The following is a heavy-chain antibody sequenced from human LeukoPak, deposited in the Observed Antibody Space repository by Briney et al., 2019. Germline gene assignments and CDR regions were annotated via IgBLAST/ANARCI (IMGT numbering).Heavy chain of an antibody. CDR3: ARDTTVRGVFTTRYYYYYYGMDV. Sequence: SETLSLTCTVSGVSVSSGSYYWSWIRQPPGKGLEWIGYIYYSGSTNYNPSLKSRVTISVDTSKNQFSLKLSSVTAADTAVYYCARDTTVRGVFTTRYYYYYYGMDVWGQGTTVTVSS. CDR1: GVSVSSGSYY. CDR2: IYYSGST. J-gene: IGHJ6*02. D-gene: IGHD3-10*01. V-gene: IGHV4-61*01.